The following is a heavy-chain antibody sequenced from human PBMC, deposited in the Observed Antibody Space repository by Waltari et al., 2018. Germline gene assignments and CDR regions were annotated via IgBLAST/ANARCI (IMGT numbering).Heavy chain of an antibody. J-gene: IGHJ4*02. V-gene: IGHV3-30-3*01. D-gene: IGHD4-17*01. CDR3: ASYGEYYFDY. CDR1: GFTFRRYA. CDR2: ISYDGSNK. Sequence: QVQLVESGGGVVQPGRSLRLSFAASGFTFRRYAMHWVRQAPGKGLEWVAVISYDGSNKYYADSVKGRFTISRDNSKNTLYLQMNSLRAEDTAVYYCASYGEYYFDYWGQGTLVTVSS.